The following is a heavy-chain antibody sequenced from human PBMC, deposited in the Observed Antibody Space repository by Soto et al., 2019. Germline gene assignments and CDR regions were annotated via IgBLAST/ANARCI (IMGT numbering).Heavy chain of an antibody. CDR1: GFTFSSYG. Sequence: QLGGSLRLSCAASGFTFSSYGIHWVRQAPGKGLVWVSRINTDGSVAMYVDSVKGRFTISRDNAKNTLYLHMNSLSTEDTAVYYCTRATYCISACQGPSYYYGLDVWGQGTTVTVSS. J-gene: IGHJ6*02. D-gene: IGHD2-2*01. V-gene: IGHV3-74*03. CDR3: TRATYCISACQGPSYYYGLDV. CDR2: INTDGSVA.